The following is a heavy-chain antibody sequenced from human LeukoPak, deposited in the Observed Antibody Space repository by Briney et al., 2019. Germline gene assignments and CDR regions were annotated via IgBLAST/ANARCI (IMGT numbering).Heavy chain of an antibody. CDR3: ARGNQDGYNGAKTNWFDP. Sequence: SETLSLTCTVSSGSISTSNYYWGWVRQPPGKGLEWIGEINHSGSTNYNPSLKRRVTISVDTSKNQFSLKLSSVTAADTAVYYCARGNQDGYNGAKTNWFDPWGQGTLVTVSS. V-gene: IGHV4-39*07. J-gene: IGHJ5*02. CDR1: SGSISTSNYY. D-gene: IGHD5-24*01. CDR2: INHSGST.